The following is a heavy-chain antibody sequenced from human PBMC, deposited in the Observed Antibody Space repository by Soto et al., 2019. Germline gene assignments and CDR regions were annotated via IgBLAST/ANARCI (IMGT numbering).Heavy chain of an antibody. D-gene: IGHD2-2*02. CDR3: ARYAPAAIRGRGYYYHGMGV. V-gene: IGHV1-69*13. CDR2: IIPIFGTA. CDR1: GGTFSSYA. J-gene: IGHJ6*02. Sequence: SVKVSCRASGGTFSSYAISWVRQAPGQGLEWMGGIIPIFGTANYAQKFQGRVTITADESTSTAYMELSSLRSEDTAVYYCARYAPAAIRGRGYYYHGMGVWGLGTTVTVS.